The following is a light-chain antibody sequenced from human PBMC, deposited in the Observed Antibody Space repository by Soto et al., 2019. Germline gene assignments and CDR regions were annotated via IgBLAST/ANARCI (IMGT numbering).Light chain of an antibody. CDR2: RAS. Sequence: NQMTHSPSTLSASVGDRVTISCRASQSINMWLAWYQQKPGKAPKLLVYRASSLESGVPSRFSGSGSGTEFAITISRLKPEDFETDYCQQAKIFPLTFGGGTKVDIK. J-gene: IGKJ4*01. V-gene: IGKV1-5*03. CDR3: QQAKIFPLT. CDR1: QSINMW.